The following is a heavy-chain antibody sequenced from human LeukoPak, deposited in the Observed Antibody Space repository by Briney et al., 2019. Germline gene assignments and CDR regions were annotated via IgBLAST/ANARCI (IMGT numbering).Heavy chain of an antibody. D-gene: IGHD6-19*01. CDR3: ATDFPKQWLVRL. V-gene: IGHV1-24*01. Sequence: ASVKVSCKVSGYTLTELSMHWVRQAPGKGLEWMGGFDPEDGETIYAQKFQGRVTMTEDTSTDTAYMELSSLRSEDTAVYYCATDFPKQWLVRLWGQGTLVTVSS. J-gene: IGHJ4*02. CDR2: FDPEDGET. CDR1: GYTLTELS.